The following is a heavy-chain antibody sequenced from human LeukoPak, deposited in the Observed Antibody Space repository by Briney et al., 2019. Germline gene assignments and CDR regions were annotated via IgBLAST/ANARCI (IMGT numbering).Heavy chain of an antibody. J-gene: IGHJ3*02. Sequence: GSSVTVSCKASGYTFTGYYMHWVRQAPAQGLEWMARINPNSGGTNYAQKFQGRGTMTRDTSISTAYRELSRLRSDDTAVYYCARVPFDIWGEGTMVTVSS. CDR2: INPNSGGT. CDR1: GYTFTGYY. CDR3: ARVPFDI. V-gene: IGHV1-2*06.